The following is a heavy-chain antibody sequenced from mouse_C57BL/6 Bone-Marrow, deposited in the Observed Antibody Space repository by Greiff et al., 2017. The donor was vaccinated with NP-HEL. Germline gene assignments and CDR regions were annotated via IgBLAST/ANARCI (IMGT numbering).Heavy chain of an antibody. J-gene: IGHJ3*01. Sequence: VQLQQPGAELVRPGSSVKLSCKASGYTFTSYWMDWVKQRPGQGLEWIGNIYPSDSETHYNQKFKDKATLTVDKSSSTAYMQLSSLTSEDSAVYYCAREAGFAYWGQGTLVTVSA. CDR3: AREAGFAY. CDR2: IYPSDSET. CDR1: GYTFTSYW. V-gene: IGHV1-61*01.